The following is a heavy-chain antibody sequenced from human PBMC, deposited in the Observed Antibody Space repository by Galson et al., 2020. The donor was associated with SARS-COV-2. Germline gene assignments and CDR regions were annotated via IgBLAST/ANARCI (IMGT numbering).Heavy chain of an antibody. CDR2: ISSSSYYI. V-gene: IGHV3-21*01. CDR3: VREGWYSTSSWPFDY. J-gene: IGHJ4*02. Sequence: GESLKISCAASGFTFSSSAMNWVRQAPGKGLEWVSYISSSSYYIYYPNSMKGRFTISRDNAKNALYLQMNGLTAEDTAVYYCVREGWYSTSSWPFDYWGQGTPVTVSS. CDR1: GFTFSSSA. D-gene: IGHD6-6*01.